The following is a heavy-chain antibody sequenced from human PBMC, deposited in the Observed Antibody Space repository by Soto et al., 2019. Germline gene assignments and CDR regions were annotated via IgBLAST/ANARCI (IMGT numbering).Heavy chain of an antibody. CDR3: ARGLGSGYYSHDAFDI. V-gene: IGHV1-69*02. Sequence: QVQLVQSGAEVKKPGSSVKVSCKASGGTFSSYTISWVRQAPGQGLEWMGRIIPILGIANYAQKFQGRVTITADKSTSTAYMELSSLRSEDTAVYYCARGLGSGYYSHDAFDIWGQGTMVTVSS. J-gene: IGHJ3*02. CDR1: GGTFSSYT. CDR2: IIPILGIA. D-gene: IGHD5-12*01.